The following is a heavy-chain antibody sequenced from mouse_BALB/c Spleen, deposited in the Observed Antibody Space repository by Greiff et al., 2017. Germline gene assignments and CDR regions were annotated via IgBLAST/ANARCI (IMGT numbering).Heavy chain of an antibody. CDR1: GFNITGYY. CDR2: IDPENGDT. D-gene: IGHD1-2*01. CDR3: DAELLRQEDY. J-gene: IGHJ3*01. Sequence: EVQVVESGAELVRPGESLKLSCTASGFNITGYYMYWVKQRPEEGLEWIGWIDPENGDTEYAPNFQGKATMTTDTSSNTAYLQMSSLTSEDTAVYYCDAELLRQEDYWGQGTLVTVSA. V-gene: IGHV14-4*02.